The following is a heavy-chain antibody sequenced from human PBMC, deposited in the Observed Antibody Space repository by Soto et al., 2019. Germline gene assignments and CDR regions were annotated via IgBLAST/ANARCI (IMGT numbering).Heavy chain of an antibody. CDR3: ARADCTGAYCYSWPFNYGVDV. CDR1: GFTLNTYA. Sequence: PVGSRRLSCTTSGFTLNTYAMDWVRQAPGKGLEWVAIIWYEGSNKYYADSVKGRFTISRDNSKNTLYLQMNSLRAEDTALYYCARADCTGAYCYSWPFNYGVDVWGQGTTVTVSS. CDR2: IWYEGSNK. D-gene: IGHD2-15*01. V-gene: IGHV3-33*07. J-gene: IGHJ6*02.